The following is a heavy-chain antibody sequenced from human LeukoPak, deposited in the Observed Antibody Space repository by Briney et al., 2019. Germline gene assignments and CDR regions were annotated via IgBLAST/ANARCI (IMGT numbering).Heavy chain of an antibody. CDR2: TYYSGST. Sequence: PSESLSLTCIVPGGSISSYYWSWIRPLPGGGRGWVGYTYYSGSTNYNPSLKRRVTISVDTSKNQSSLKLSSVTAADTAVYYCARLVGSRWDNWFDPWGQGTLVTVSS. D-gene: IGHD6-13*01. CDR3: ARLVGSRWDNWFDP. J-gene: IGHJ5*02. CDR1: GGSISSYY. V-gene: IGHV4-59*01.